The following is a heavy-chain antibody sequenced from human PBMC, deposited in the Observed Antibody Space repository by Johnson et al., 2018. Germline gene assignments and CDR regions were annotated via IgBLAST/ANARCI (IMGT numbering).Heavy chain of an antibody. CDR2: IYYTGST. V-gene: IGHV4-59*08. CDR1: GGSISTYY. D-gene: IGHD6-19*01. J-gene: IGHJ1*01. Sequence: QVQLQESGPGLVKPSETLSLTCTVSGGSISTYYWSWIRQPPGKGLGWIAYIYYTGSTTYNPSLKSRVTMSVDTSKNQFSLKLSSVTAADTAVYYCARQDPAVAGRAEYFQHWGQGTLVTVSS. CDR3: ARQDPAVAGRAEYFQH.